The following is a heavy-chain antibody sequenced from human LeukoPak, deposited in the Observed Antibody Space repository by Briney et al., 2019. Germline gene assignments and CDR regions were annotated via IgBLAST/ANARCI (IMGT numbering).Heavy chain of an antibody. CDR3: ASSRGYFDY. Sequence: SETLSLTCTVSGYSISSGYYWGWIRQPPGKGLEWIGSIYHSGSTYYNPSLKSRVTISVDTSKNQFSLKLSSVTAADTAVYYCASSRGYFDYWGQGTLVTVSS. CDR2: IYHSGST. V-gene: IGHV4-38-2*02. CDR1: GYSISSGYY. J-gene: IGHJ4*02. D-gene: IGHD3-10*01.